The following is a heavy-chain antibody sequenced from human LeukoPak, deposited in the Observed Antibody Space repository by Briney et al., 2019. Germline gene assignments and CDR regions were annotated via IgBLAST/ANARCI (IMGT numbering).Heavy chain of an antibody. CDR2: ISGSGKSA. D-gene: IGHD2/OR15-2a*01. CDR1: GFTFKDYC. V-gene: IGHV3-23*01. Sequence: GSLRLSCAASGFTFKDYCMSWVRQAPGKGLEGLSHISGSGKSAHYADSVKGRFTISRDNSKNTVYLQMNSLRAEDTAVYYCAKDRGLGFYDDSGHHYWGQGTLVTVSS. J-gene: IGHJ4*02. CDR3: AKDRGLGFYDDSGHHY.